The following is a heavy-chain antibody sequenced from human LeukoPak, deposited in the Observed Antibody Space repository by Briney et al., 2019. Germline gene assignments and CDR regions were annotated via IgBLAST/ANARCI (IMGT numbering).Heavy chain of an antibody. CDR3: AKDHLDYNYGSGTYIDY. J-gene: IGHJ4*02. Sequence: GGSLRLSCAASGFSFNSYGMHWVRQAPGKGLEWVAFIRFDGSNKYYADSVKGRLTISRDNSKNRLYLQMNSVRPEDTAVYYCAKDHLDYNYGSGTYIDYWGQGTLVTVSS. CDR2: IRFDGSNK. CDR1: GFSFNSYG. D-gene: IGHD3-10*01. V-gene: IGHV3-30*02.